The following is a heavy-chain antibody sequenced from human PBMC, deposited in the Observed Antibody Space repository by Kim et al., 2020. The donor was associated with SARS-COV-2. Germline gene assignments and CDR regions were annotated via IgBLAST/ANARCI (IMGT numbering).Heavy chain of an antibody. CDR2: FDPEDGET. CDR3: ATVFDYCSSTSCYAGWFDP. D-gene: IGHD2-2*01. Sequence: ASVKVSCKVSGYTLTELSMHWVRQAPGKGLEWMGGFDPEDGETIYAQKFQGRVTMTEDTSTDTAYMELSSLRSEDTAVYYCATVFDYCSSTSCYAGWFDPWGQGTLVTVSS. J-gene: IGHJ5*02. V-gene: IGHV1-24*01. CDR1: GYTLTELS.